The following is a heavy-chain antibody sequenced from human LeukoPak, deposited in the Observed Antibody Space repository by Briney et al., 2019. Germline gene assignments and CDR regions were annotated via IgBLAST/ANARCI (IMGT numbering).Heavy chain of an antibody. J-gene: IGHJ4*02. V-gene: IGHV4-59*12. Sequence: PSETLSLTCTVSGVSISSYYWTWIRQPPGKGLEWIGYIYSSGSADYNPSLKSRVTISVDTSKNQFSLKLTSVTGADTAVYYCAGERGEGYSSGWYKRNYFDNWGQGIRVTVSS. CDR3: AGERGEGYSSGWYKRNYFDN. CDR2: IYSSGSA. CDR1: GVSISSYY. D-gene: IGHD6-19*01.